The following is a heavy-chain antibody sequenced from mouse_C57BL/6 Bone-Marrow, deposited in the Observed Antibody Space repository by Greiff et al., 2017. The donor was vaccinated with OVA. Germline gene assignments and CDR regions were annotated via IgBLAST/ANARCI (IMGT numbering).Heavy chain of an antibody. V-gene: IGHV5-12*01. CDR1: GFTFSDYY. Sequence: EVKVVESGGGLVQPGGSLKLSCAASGFTFSDYYMYWVRQTPEKRLEWVAYISNGGGSTYYPDTVKCRFTISRDNAKNTLYLQMSRLKSEDTAMYYCARQGGLLLRSFDYWGQGTTLTVSS. J-gene: IGHJ2*01. CDR3: ARQGGLLLRSFDY. CDR2: ISNGGGST. D-gene: IGHD1-1*01.